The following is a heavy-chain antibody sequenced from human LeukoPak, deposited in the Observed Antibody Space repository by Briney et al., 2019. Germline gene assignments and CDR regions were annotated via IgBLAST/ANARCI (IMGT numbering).Heavy chain of an antibody. CDR1: GGTLSSYP. CDR2: IIPVLGIA. Sequence: GASVKVSCKASGGTLSSYPICWVRQAPGQGLEWVGRIIPVLGIANYAQTFQGRVTITADKSSSTAYMELSSLRSEDTAVYYCARIRGTESGLSHFDSWGPGTLVSVSS. V-gene: IGHV1-69*02. CDR3: ARIRGTESGLSHFDS. J-gene: IGHJ4*02. D-gene: IGHD2-8*02.